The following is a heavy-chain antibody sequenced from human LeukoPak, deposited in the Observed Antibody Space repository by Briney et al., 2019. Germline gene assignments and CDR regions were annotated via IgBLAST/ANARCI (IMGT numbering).Heavy chain of an antibody. CDR2: IYYSGST. V-gene: IGHV4-39*01. J-gene: IGHJ6*02. D-gene: IGHD6-13*01. CDR1: GGSISSSSYY. Sequence: SETLSLTCTVSGGSISSSSYYWGWIRQPPGKGLEWIGSIYYSGSTYYNPSLKSRVTISVDTSKNQFSLKLSSVTAADTAVYYCARQRPLYSGYGMDVWGQGTTVTVSS. CDR3: ARQRPLYSGYGMDV.